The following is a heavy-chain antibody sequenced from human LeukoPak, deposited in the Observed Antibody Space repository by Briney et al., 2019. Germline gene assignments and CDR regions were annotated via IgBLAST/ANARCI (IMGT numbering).Heavy chain of an antibody. CDR1: GFTFSSYA. CDR3: AKAPPSMVGVYYFDY. Sequence: GGSLRLSCAASGFTFSSYAMSWVRQAPGKGLEWVSAISGSGGSTYYADSVKGRYTISRDNSKNTLYLQMNSLRAEDTAVYYCAKAPPSMVGVYYFDYWGQGTLVTVSS. J-gene: IGHJ4*02. V-gene: IGHV3-23*01. CDR2: ISGSGGST. D-gene: IGHD3-10*01.